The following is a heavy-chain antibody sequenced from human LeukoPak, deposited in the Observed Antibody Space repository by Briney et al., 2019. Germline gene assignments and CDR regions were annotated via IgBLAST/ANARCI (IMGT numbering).Heavy chain of an antibody. CDR1: GDTLTNYG. V-gene: IGHV1-69*11. CDR2: IIHILGSP. CDR3: ARFQGWGDGFDI. J-gene: IGHJ3*02. D-gene: IGHD6-19*01. Sequence: SVKVSCKLSGDTLTNYGISWVRQAPGQGLEWMGRIIHILGSPKYVQKFQGRVTMTTDESTSTAYMELSSLTSADTAMYFCARFQGWGDGFDIWGQGTMVIVSS.